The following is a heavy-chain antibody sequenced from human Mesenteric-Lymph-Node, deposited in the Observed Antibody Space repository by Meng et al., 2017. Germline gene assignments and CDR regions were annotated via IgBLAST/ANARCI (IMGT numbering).Heavy chain of an antibody. CDR1: GYIFTTNG. J-gene: IGHJ3*02. CDR2: ISAYHGGT. D-gene: IGHD6-19*01. CDR3: ASPRGNIAVAGTSAFDI. Sequence: ASVKVSCKTSGYIFTTNGITWVRQAPGQGLEWMGWISAYHGGTEYAQKLQGRVTMTTDPSTSTAYMELRSLRSDDTAVYYCASPRGNIAVAGTSAFDIWGQGTMVTVSS. V-gene: IGHV1-18*01.